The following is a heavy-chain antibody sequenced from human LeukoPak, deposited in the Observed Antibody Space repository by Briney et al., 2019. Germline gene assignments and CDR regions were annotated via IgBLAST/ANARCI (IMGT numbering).Heavy chain of an antibody. V-gene: IGHV3-7*01. CDR1: GFSVSGYW. D-gene: IGHD1-1*01. J-gene: IGHJ5*02. Sequence: PGGSLRLSCAVSGFSVSGYWMTWVRQAPGKGLEWVANIKQDGSEKNYVDSVKGRFTISRDNAKNSLYLQMNSLRAEDTAVYYCARSTTLGWFDPWGQGTLVTVSS. CDR2: IKQDGSEK. CDR3: ARSTTLGWFDP.